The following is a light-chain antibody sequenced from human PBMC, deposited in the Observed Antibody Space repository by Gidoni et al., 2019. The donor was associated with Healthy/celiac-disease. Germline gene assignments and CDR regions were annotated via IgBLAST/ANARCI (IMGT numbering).Light chain of an antibody. V-gene: IGLV2-14*01. Sequence: QSALTQPASVSGSPGQSITISCTGTSSDVGGYHYVSWYQQHPGKAPKLMIYEVSKRPSGVPDRFSGSKSGNTASLTISGLQAEDEADYYCSSYTSSSTRVFGGGTKLTVL. CDR3: SSYTSSSTRV. CDR2: EVS. CDR1: SSDVGGYHY. J-gene: IGLJ3*02.